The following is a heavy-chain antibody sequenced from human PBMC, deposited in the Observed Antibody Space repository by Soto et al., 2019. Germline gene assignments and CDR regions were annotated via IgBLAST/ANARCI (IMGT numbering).Heavy chain of an antibody. CDR2: ISRSSSYI. V-gene: IGHV3-21*01. CDR3: ARDPIIAMVRGVINWFDP. D-gene: IGHD3-10*01. CDR1: VFTFSSYR. Sequence: RSLRLCCPASVFTFSSYRMNWVREAPGKGLEWVSSISRSSSYIYYADSVKGRFTISRDNAKNSLYLQMNSLRAEDTAVYYCARDPIIAMVRGVINWFDPWGQGTLVTVSS. J-gene: IGHJ5*02.